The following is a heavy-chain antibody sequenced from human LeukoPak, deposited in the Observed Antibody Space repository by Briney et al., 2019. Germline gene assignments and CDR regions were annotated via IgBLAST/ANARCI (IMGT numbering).Heavy chain of an antibody. CDR2: IRYDGSNK. D-gene: IGHD1-26*01. J-gene: IGHJ5*02. Sequence: GGSLRLSCAASGFTFSSYGMHWVRQAPGKGLEWVAFIRYDGSNKYYADSVKGRFTISRDNSKNTLYLQMNSLRAEDTAVYYCAKDPILAYSGSYLPYNWFDPWGQGTLVTVSS. V-gene: IGHV3-30*02. CDR3: AKDPILAYSGSYLPYNWFDP. CDR1: GFTFSSYG.